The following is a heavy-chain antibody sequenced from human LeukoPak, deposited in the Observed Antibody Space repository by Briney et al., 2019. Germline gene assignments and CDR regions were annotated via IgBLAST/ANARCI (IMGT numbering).Heavy chain of an antibody. CDR1: GYTFTGYY. CDR2: INPNSGGT. CDR3: ARTLPWVGELIDY. Sequence: ASVKVSCKASGYTFTGYYMHWVRQAPGQGLEWMGWINPNSGGTNYAQKFQGRVTMTRDTSISTAYMELSRLRSDDTAVYYCARTLPWVGELIDYWGQGTLVTVSS. D-gene: IGHD3-10*01. J-gene: IGHJ4*02. V-gene: IGHV1-2*02.